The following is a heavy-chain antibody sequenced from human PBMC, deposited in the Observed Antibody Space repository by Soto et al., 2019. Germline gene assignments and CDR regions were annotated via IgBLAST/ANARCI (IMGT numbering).Heavy chain of an antibody. CDR1: GFTFSSYW. CDR2: INSDGIST. J-gene: IGHJ6*03. Sequence: GGSLRLSCAASGFTFSSYWMHWVRQAPGKGLVWVSRINSDGISTSYADPGKGRLTISRDNAKNTMYLQMNSLRAEDTAVYYCARDSRKGCTNGVCYRYYYMDVWGKGTTVTVSS. CDR3: ARDSRKGCTNGVCYRYYYMDV. D-gene: IGHD2-8*01. V-gene: IGHV3-74*01.